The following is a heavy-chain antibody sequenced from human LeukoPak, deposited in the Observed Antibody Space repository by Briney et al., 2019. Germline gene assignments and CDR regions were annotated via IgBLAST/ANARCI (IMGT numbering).Heavy chain of an antibody. CDR1: GFTFSDSY. V-gene: IGHV3-11*01. Sequence: GGSLRLSCAASGFTFSDSYMSWIRQAPGKGLEWVSYISSSGSTIYYADSVKGRFTISRDNAKNSLYLQMNSLRAEDTAVYYCARQFPYCGGDCYSGFLDYWGQGTLVTVSS. D-gene: IGHD2-21*02. CDR3: ARQFPYCGGDCYSGFLDY. CDR2: ISSSGSTI. J-gene: IGHJ4*02.